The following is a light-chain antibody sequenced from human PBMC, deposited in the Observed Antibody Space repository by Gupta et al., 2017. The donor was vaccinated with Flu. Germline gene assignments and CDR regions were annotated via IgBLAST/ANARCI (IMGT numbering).Light chain of an antibody. V-gene: IGLV1-51*01. Sequence: QSVLTQPPSVSAAPGQKVTISCSGSSSNIGRNYVSWYQQLPGTAPKLLIYDNNKRPSGIPARFSGSKSGTSATLGITGLQTGDEADYYCGTWDSRLSTGMFGGGTKLTVL. CDR1: SSNIGRNY. CDR2: DNN. CDR3: GTWDSRLSTGM. J-gene: IGLJ3*02.